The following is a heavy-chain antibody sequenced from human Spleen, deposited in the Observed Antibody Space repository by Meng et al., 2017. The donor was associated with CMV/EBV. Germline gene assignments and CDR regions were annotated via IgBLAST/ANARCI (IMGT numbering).Heavy chain of an antibody. J-gene: IGHJ4*02. CDR3: AKGEDIVVVPAAMDY. CDR1: GITFSRHA. V-gene: IGHV3-23*01. Sequence: GGSLRLSFAVSGITFSRHAMSWFRQAPGKGLEWVPAISGSGGNTYFEDSVKGRFTISRDNSKNTLYLQLNSLRAEDTAVYYSAKGEDIVVVPAAMDYWGQGTLVTVSS. D-gene: IGHD2-2*01. CDR2: ISGSGGNT.